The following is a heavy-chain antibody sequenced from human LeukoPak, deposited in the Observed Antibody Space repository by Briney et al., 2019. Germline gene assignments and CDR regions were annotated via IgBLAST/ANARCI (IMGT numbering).Heavy chain of an antibody. CDR1: GFTFSSYS. CDR3: VTNFDPDVD. Sequence: GGSLRLSCAASGFTFSSYSMNWVRQAPGKGLEWVSSISSTSSYIYYADSVKGRFTISRDNSKNTLFLQMNSLRAEDTAVYYCVTNFDPDVDWGQGTLVTVSS. V-gene: IGHV3-21*01. D-gene: IGHD3-9*01. J-gene: IGHJ4*02. CDR2: ISSTSSYI.